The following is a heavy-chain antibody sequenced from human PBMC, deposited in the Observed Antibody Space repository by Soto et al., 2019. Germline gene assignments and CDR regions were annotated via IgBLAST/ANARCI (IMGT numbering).Heavy chain of an antibody. CDR1: GSTFTSYY. CDR3: ARDLGTYRAPFYIDH. CDR2: ISGSNGNT. V-gene: IGHV1-18*04. D-gene: IGHD3-16*01. Sequence: ASVKVSCKASGSTFTSYYMHWVRQAPGQGLEWVAWISGSNGNTDYGKKFQGRVNVTTETSTSTVYLEVRSLRFDDTAVYYCARDLGTYRAPFYIDHWGPGTLVTVSS. J-gene: IGHJ4*02.